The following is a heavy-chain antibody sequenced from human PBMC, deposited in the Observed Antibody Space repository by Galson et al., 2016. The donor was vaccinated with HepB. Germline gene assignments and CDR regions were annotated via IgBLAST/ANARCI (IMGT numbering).Heavy chain of an antibody. D-gene: IGHD1-14*01. CDR1: GFTISIYA. CDR3: ARDPHYRNGNYDRDV. J-gene: IGHJ6*02. CDR2: ISYDGSNK. Sequence: SLRLSCAASGFTISIYAMHWVRQAPGMGLEWVAVISYDGSNKYYADSVKGRFTISRDNFKNTLYLQMNSLRAEDTAVYYCARDPHYRNGNYDRDVWGQGTTVTVSS. V-gene: IGHV3-30*04.